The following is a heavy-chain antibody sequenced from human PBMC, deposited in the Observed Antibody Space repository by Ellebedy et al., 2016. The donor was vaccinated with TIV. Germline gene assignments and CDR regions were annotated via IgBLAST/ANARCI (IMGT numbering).Heavy chain of an antibody. Sequence: GESLKISXAASGFTFSSYAMSWVRQAPGKGLEWVSAISGSGGSTYYADSVKGRFTISRDNAKNSLYLQMNSLRAEDTAVYYCARDQVDVLLWSYYGMDVWGQGTTVTVSS. D-gene: IGHD3-10*01. V-gene: IGHV3-23*01. CDR2: ISGSGGST. CDR3: ARDQVDVLLWSYYGMDV. J-gene: IGHJ6*02. CDR1: GFTFSSYA.